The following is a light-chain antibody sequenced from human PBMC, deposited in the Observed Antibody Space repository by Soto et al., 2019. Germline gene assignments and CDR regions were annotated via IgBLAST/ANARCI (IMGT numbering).Light chain of an antibody. CDR3: QQSYSSPFT. Sequence: DIQMTQAPSSPSASVGDRVTITCRASQPIDTSLNWYQQKPGNAPRLLIYAASSLQSGVPLRFSGSGSGTDFTLTISSLQPEDFATYYCQQSYSSPFTFGPGTTVGIK. CDR1: QPIDTS. J-gene: IGKJ3*01. V-gene: IGKV1-39*01. CDR2: AAS.